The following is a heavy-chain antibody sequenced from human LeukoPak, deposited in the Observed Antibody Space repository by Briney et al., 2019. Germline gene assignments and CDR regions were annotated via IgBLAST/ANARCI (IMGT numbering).Heavy chain of an antibody. CDR3: ATESYYYDSSGHYTAGFDY. CDR1: GFTFSSYE. J-gene: IGHJ4*02. CDR2: ISGSGGNT. D-gene: IGHD3-22*01. V-gene: IGHV3-23*01. Sequence: GGSLRLSCAASGFTFSSYEMNWVRQAPGKGLEWVSAISGSGGNTYHADSVKGRFTISRDNSRNTLYLQMNSLRAEDTAAYYCATESYYYDSSGHYTAGFDYWGQGTLATVSS.